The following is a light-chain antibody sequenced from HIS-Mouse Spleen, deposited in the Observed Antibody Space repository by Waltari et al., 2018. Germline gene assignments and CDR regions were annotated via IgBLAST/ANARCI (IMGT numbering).Light chain of an antibody. CDR2: DVS. CDR3: SSYTSSSFNVV. CDR1: SSDVGGYNY. Sequence: QSALTQPASVSGSPGQSITISCTGTSSDVGGYNYVSWYQQNPGKAPKLMVYDVSNRPSGVSNRVSGSKSGNTASLTISGLQAEDEADYYCSSYTSSSFNVVFGGGTKLTVL. V-gene: IGLV2-14*03. J-gene: IGLJ2*01.